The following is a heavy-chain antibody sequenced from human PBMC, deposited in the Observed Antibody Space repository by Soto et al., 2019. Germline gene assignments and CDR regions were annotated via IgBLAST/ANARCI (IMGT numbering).Heavy chain of an antibody. Sequence: RSLTCTVSGGSLNTDSSYWTWVRQPPGGGLEYLGYVYYTGVTNYNPSLKSRVTISLDMPKSQFFLTLSSVTPADTATYYCARVLGSSWYFDLWGRGTLVTVSS. J-gene: IGHJ2*01. CDR2: VYYTGVT. V-gene: IGHV4-61*01. D-gene: IGHD2-15*01. CDR1: GGSLNTDSSY. CDR3: ARVLGSSWYFDL.